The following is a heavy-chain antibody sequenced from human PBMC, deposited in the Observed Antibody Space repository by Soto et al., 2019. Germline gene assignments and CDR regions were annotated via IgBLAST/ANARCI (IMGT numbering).Heavy chain of an antibody. V-gene: IGHV3-21*01. J-gene: IGHJ5*02. D-gene: IGHD5-12*01. CDR2: IISSSSFI. Sequence: ESGGGLVKPGGSLRLSCAASGFTFSTYTMNWVRQAPGKGLEWVSSIISSSSFIYYADSVKGRFTISRDNARNSLYLQMNSLRAEDTALYYCARDSSGYMKGWFDPWGQGTLVTVSS. CDR3: ARDSSGYMKGWFDP. CDR1: GFTFSTYT.